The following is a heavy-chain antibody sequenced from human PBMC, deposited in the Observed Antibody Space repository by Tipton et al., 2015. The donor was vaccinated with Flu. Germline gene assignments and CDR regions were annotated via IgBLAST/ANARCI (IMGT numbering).Heavy chain of an antibody. Sequence: TLSLTCAVYGGSFSGYYWSWIRQPPGKGLEWIGEINHSGSTNYNPSLKSRVTISVDTSKNQFSLKLSSVTAADTAVHYCASQYSSSWYAAFDIWGQGTMVTVSS. CDR3: ASQYSSSWYAAFDI. CDR1: GGSFSGYY. V-gene: IGHV4-34*01. D-gene: IGHD6-13*01. CDR2: INHSGST. J-gene: IGHJ3*02.